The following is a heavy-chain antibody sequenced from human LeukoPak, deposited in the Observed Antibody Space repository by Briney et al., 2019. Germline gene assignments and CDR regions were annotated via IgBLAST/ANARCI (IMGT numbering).Heavy chain of an antibody. V-gene: IGHV3-33*01. D-gene: IGHD4-23*01. CDR3: ARDSPVIPFDY. CDR1: GFTFSSYG. Sequence: GRSLRLSCAASGFTFSSYGMHWVRQAPGKGLEWAAVIWYDGSNKYYADSVKGRFTISRDNSKNTLYLQMNSLRAEDTAVYYCARDSPVIPFDYWGQGTLVTVSS. CDR2: IWYDGSNK. J-gene: IGHJ4*02.